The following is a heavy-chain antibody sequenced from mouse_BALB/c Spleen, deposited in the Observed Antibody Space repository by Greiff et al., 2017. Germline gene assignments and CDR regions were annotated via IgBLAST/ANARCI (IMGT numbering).Heavy chain of an antibody. Sequence: VQLKESGAELVKPGASVKLSCTASGFNIKDTYMHWVKQRPEQGLEWIGRIDPANGNTKYDPKFQGKATITADTSSNTAYLQLSSLTSEDTAVYYCASYYYGSSYEADWGQGTLVTVSA. CDR2: IDPANGNT. V-gene: IGHV14-3*02. J-gene: IGHJ3*01. CDR3: ASYYYGSSYEAD. D-gene: IGHD1-1*01. CDR1: GFNIKDTY.